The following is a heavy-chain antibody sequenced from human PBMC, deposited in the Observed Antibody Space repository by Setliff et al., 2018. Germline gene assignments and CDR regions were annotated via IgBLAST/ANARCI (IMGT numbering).Heavy chain of an antibody. D-gene: IGHD3-3*01. CDR1: GGTFSSYA. V-gene: IGHV1-69*06. Sequence: SVKVSCKASGGTFSSYAISWVRQAPGQGLEWMGRIIPIFGTANYAQKFQGRVTITADKSTSTAYMELSSLRSEDTAVYYGARGRHPPWSGYPYYYMDVWGKGTTVTVSS. CDR3: ARGRHPPWSGYPYYYMDV. CDR2: IIPIFGTA. J-gene: IGHJ6*03.